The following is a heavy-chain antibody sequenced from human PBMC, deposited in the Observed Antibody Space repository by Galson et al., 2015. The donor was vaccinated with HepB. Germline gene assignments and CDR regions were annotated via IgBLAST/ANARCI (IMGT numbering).Heavy chain of an antibody. J-gene: IGHJ2*01. Sequence: SLRLSCAASGFTVSSNYMSWVRQAPGKGLEWVSVIYSGGSTYYADSVKGRFTISRDNSKNTLYLQMNSLRAEDTAVYYCARGRGMTTVTPVDWYFDLWGRGTLVTVSS. D-gene: IGHD4-11*01. CDR3: ARGRGMTTVTPVDWYFDL. CDR2: IYSGGST. V-gene: IGHV3-66*01. CDR1: GFTVSSNY.